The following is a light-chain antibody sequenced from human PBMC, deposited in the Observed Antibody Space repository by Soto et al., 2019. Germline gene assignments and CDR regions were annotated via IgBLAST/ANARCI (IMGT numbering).Light chain of an antibody. CDR2: AAS. J-gene: IGKJ4*01. V-gene: IGKV1-39*01. Sequence: DIQMTQSPFFLSASVGSRSTITGGATQSISSYLNWYQQKPGKAPKLLIYAASSLQSGVPSRFSGSGSGTDFTLTISSLKPEDFATYYCQQSYSTPLTFGGGTKVDIK. CDR1: QSISSY. CDR3: QQSYSTPLT.